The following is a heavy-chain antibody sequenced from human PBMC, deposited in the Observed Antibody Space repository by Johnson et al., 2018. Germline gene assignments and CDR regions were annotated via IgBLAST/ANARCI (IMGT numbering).Heavy chain of an antibody. V-gene: IGHV1-8*01. J-gene: IGHJ6*03. Sequence: VQLVESGAEVKKPGASVKVSCKASGYTFTSYDINWVRQATGQGLEWMGWMNPNSGNTGYAQKFQGRVTMTRNTSISTAYMELSSLRSEDTAVYYCARDRVTIFGVDPTPNYMDVWGKGTTVTVSS. CDR3: ARDRVTIFGVDPTPNYMDV. CDR2: MNPNSGNT. CDR1: GYTFTSYD. D-gene: IGHD3-3*01.